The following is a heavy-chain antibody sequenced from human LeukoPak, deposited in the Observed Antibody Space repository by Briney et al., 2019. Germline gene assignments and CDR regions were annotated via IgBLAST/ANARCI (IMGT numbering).Heavy chain of an antibody. D-gene: IGHD6-13*01. J-gene: IGHJ5*02. Sequence: PSETLSLACTVSGDXINAYYWGWIRQPPGKGLEWIGYIYFSGTTKYNPSLESRVTISVDTSKNQFSLKLSSVTAADTAVYYCARRRAEGGSNGHYNWFDPWGQGILVTVSS. CDR1: GDXINAYY. CDR2: IYFSGTT. CDR3: ARRRAEGGSNGHYNWFDP. V-gene: IGHV4-59*08.